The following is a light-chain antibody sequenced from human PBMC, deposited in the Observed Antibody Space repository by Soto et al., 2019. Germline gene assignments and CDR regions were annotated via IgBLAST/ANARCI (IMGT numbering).Light chain of an antibody. V-gene: IGLV2-14*01. CDR2: EVN. CDR1: SSDVGGYDY. J-gene: IGLJ3*02. CDR3: NSFTSNNTWV. Sequence: QSALTQPASVSGSPGQSITISCTGTSSDVGGYDYVSWFQQHPGKAPKLMIYEVNNWPSGVSHRFSGSKSGNTASLTISGLQAEDEADYYCNSFTSNNTWVFGGGTKVTVL.